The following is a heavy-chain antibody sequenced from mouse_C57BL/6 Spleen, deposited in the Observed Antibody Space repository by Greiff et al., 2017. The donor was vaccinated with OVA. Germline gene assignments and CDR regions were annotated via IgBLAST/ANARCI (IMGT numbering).Heavy chain of an antibody. CDR3: AKRDGYLYAMDY. Sequence: VKLMESGPGLVQPSQSLSITCTVSGFSLTSYGVHWVRQSPGKGLEWLGVIWRGGSTDYNAAFMSRLSITKDNSKSQVFFKMNSLQADDTAIYYCAKRDGYLYAMDYWGQGTSVTVSS. J-gene: IGHJ4*01. CDR2: IWRGGST. V-gene: IGHV2-5*01. D-gene: IGHD2-3*01. CDR1: GFSLTSYG.